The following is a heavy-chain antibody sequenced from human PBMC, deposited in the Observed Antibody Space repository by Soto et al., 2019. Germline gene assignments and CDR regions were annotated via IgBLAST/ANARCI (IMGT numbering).Heavy chain of an antibody. CDR3: ARRGIAVAGNKGQFDY. Sequence: SETLSLTCTVSGGSISSSSHYWGGIRQPPGKGLEWIGSIYYSGSTYYNPSLKSRVTISVDTSKNQFSLKLSSVTAADTAVYYCARRGIAVAGNKGQFDYWGQGTLVTVPS. D-gene: IGHD6-19*01. J-gene: IGHJ4*02. V-gene: IGHV4-39*01. CDR2: IYYSGST. CDR1: GGSISSSSHY.